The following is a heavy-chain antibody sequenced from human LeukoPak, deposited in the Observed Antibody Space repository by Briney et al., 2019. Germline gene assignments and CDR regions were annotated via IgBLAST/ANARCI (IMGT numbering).Heavy chain of an antibody. J-gene: IGHJ5*02. CDR3: ARATLRLGDLSLSNYFDP. Sequence: SETLSLTCTVSGDXMNNYYCSWIRQPAGKGLEWVGRIHTSGSTNYNPSLKSRVTMSVDTSKNQFSLKLSSVTAADTALYYCARATLRLGDLSLSNYFDPWGQGTLVTVSS. D-gene: IGHD3-16*02. V-gene: IGHV4-4*07. CDR1: GDXMNNYY. CDR2: IHTSGST.